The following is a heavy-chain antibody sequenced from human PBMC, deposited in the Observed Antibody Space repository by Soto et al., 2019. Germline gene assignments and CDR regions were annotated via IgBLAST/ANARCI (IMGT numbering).Heavy chain of an antibody. CDR3: ARGPYFSGGSCYSLNSFDY. Sequence: ASVKVSCKASGYTFTGYYMHWVRQAPGQGLEWMGWINPNSGGTNYAQKFQGWVTMTRDTSISTAYMELSRLRSDDTAVYYCARGPYFSGGSCYSLNSFDYGGQGTLVTVSS. CDR2: INPNSGGT. CDR1: GYTFTGYY. V-gene: IGHV1-2*04. D-gene: IGHD2-15*01. J-gene: IGHJ4*02.